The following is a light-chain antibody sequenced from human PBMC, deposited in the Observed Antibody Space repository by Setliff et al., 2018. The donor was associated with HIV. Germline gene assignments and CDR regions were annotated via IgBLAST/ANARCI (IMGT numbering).Light chain of an antibody. CDR2: EVN. CDR1: SSDIGSYNL. Sequence: QSALTQPASVSGSPGQSITISCTGTSSDIGSYNLVSWYQQHPGRAPKLIIYEVNKRPSEVSARFSASKSGTSASLAITGLHAEDEADYYCQSYDSSLTGSYVFGTGTKVTVL. V-gene: IGLV2-14*02. CDR3: QSYDSSLTGSYV. J-gene: IGLJ1*01.